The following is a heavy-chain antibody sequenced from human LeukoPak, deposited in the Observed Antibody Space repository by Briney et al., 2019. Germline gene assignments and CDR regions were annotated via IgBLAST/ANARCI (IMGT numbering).Heavy chain of an antibody. CDR2: IYPGDSDT. CDR3: ARRKYSSSWYNAFDI. Sequence: GESLKISCKGSGYNFTNYWIGWVRQMPGEGLEWMGIIYPGDSDTRYSPSLQGQVTISADKSASTAYLQWSSLKASDTALYYCARRKYSSSWYNAFDIWGQGTMVTVSS. J-gene: IGHJ3*02. D-gene: IGHD6-13*01. V-gene: IGHV5-51*01. CDR1: GYNFTNYW.